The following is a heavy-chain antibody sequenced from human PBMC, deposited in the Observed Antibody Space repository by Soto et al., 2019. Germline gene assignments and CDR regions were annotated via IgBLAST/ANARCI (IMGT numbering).Heavy chain of an antibody. CDR1: GSTFSCYR. Sequence: DGSLRLSCAASGSTFSCYRMNWIRKTLGKGLQWVSSISSSSSYIYYADSVKGRFPISRDNTKNSLYLHMYRLRAEDPAVSHCERSGYYYSSSGYYRWGQVTL. CDR2: ISSSSSYI. D-gene: IGHD3-22*01. V-gene: IGHV3-21*01. J-gene: IGHJ5*02. CDR3: ERSGYYYSSSGYYR.